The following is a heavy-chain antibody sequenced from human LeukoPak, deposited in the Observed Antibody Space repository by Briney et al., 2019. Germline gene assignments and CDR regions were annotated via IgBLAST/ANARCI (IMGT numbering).Heavy chain of an antibody. Sequence: GGALRLSCGASGFSFSSYWMSWLRQAPGNGLHWAATIKEDGSEKYYVDSVEGRFTISRVNAKNSLYLQMHSLRDEDTAVYYCARSSDPGSVGYWGQGTLVTVSS. CDR3: ARSSDPGSVGY. J-gene: IGHJ4*02. CDR2: IKEDGSEK. D-gene: IGHD7-27*01. V-gene: IGHV3-7*04. CDR1: GFSFSSYW.